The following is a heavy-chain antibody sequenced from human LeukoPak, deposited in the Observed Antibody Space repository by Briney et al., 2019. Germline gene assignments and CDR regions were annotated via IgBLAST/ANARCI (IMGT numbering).Heavy chain of an antibody. CDR3: ARVGYYDRPTFDP. J-gene: IGHJ5*02. CDR1: GGTFSSYA. Sequence: AASVKVSCKASGGTFSSYAISWVRQAPGQGLEWMGRIIPILGIANYAQKFQGRVTITADKSTSTAYMELSSLRSEDTAVYYCARVGYYDRPTFDPWGQGTLVTVSS. CDR2: IIPILGIA. V-gene: IGHV1-69*04. D-gene: IGHD3-22*01.